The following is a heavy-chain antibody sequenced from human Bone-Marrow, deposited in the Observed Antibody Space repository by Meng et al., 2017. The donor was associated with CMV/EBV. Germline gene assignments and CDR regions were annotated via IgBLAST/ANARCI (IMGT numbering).Heavy chain of an antibody. CDR3: ARDSRTYYDFWSGPLDAVDI. J-gene: IGHJ3*02. D-gene: IGHD3-3*01. Sequence: GESLKISCAASGFSFSDYYMSWIRQAPAKGLEWVSYISSSAATIYYADSVKGRFTISRDNAKNSLFLQMNSLRAEDTAVYYCARDSRTYYDFWSGPLDAVDIWGQGTMVTVSS. CDR1: GFSFSDYY. CDR2: ISSSAATI. V-gene: IGHV3-11*01.